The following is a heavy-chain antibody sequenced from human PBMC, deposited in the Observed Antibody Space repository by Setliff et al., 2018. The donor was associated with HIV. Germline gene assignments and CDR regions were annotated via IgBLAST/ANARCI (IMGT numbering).Heavy chain of an antibody. Sequence: PGGSLRLSCVGSGFTFSNHWMQWVRQAPGKGLVWVSRINYHGSDISYADSVKGRFTISRDNSKNSLYLQMNSLRVEDTAVYYCARDYLYYNLYNGSPVYGMDVWGQGTTVTVSS. V-gene: IGHV3-74*01. CDR3: ARDYLYYNLYNGSPVYGMDV. CDR1: GFTFSNHW. CDR2: INYHGSDI. D-gene: IGHD3-3*01. J-gene: IGHJ6*02.